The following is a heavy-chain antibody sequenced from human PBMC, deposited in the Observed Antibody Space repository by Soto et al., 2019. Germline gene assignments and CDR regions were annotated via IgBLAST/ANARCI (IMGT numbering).Heavy chain of an antibody. CDR3: AKDAHGSAWDPLYYS. CDR2: ISWNSYSI. Sequence: EVQLVESGGGLVQPGRSLRLSCAASGFTFDDYAMHWVREAPGKGLEWVAGISWNSYSIGYADSVKGRFTISRDNAEDSLYLQMNSLRAEDTALYYCAKDAHGSAWDPLYYSWGQGTLVTVSS. V-gene: IGHV3-9*01. J-gene: IGHJ4*02. D-gene: IGHD6-25*01. CDR1: GFTFDDYA.